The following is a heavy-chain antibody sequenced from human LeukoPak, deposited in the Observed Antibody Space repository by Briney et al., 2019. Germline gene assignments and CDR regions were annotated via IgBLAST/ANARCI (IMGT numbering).Heavy chain of an antibody. V-gene: IGHV7-4-1*02. Sequence: VASVKVSCKASGYTFTGHAMNWVRQAPGQGPEWMGYINTKTGNPTYAQGFTGRFVFSLDTSVSTAYLQISSLKPEDTGVYYCAKGGWVAVTGMDSWGQGTLVTVSP. CDR1: GYTFTGHA. CDR3: AKGGWVAVTGMDS. J-gene: IGHJ4*02. D-gene: IGHD6-19*01. CDR2: INTKTGNP.